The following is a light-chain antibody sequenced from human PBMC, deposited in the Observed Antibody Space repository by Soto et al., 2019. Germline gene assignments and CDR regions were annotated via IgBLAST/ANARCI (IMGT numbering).Light chain of an antibody. Sequence: QSALTQPASVSGSPGQSITISCTGTSSDVGGYNYVSWYQQHPGKASKLMIYDVSNRPSGVSNRFSGSKSGNTASLTISGLLAEDEADYYCSSYTSSSTHYVFGPGTKVTVL. CDR1: SSDVGGYNY. CDR3: SSYTSSSTHYV. J-gene: IGLJ1*01. CDR2: DVS. V-gene: IGLV2-14*01.